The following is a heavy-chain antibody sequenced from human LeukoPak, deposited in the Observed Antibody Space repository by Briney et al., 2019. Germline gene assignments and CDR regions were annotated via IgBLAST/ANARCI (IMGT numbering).Heavy chain of an antibody. CDR3: ARDPAYDSSGYYPRL. Sequence: GASVKVSCKASGYTFTSYGISWVRQAPGQGLEWMGWISAYNGNTHYAQMFQGRVTMTRDTSTSTAYMELRSLRSDDTAVYYCARDPAYDSSGYYPRLWGQGTLVTVSS. D-gene: IGHD3-22*01. CDR1: GYTFTSYG. J-gene: IGHJ4*02. CDR2: ISAYNGNT. V-gene: IGHV1-18*01.